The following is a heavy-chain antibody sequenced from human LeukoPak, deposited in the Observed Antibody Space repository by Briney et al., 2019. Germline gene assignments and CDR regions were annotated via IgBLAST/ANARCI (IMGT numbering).Heavy chain of an antibody. CDR3: ARTITMVRGVIQEYYYYYMDV. V-gene: IGHV1-8*02. CDR1: GYTFTGYY. Sequence: ASVKVSCKASGYTFTGYYMHWVRQATGQGLEWMGWMNPNSGNTGYAQKFQGRVTMTRNTSISTAYMELSSLRSEDTAVYYCARTITMVRGVIQEYYYYYMDVWGKGTTVTISS. D-gene: IGHD3-10*01. CDR2: MNPNSGNT. J-gene: IGHJ6*03.